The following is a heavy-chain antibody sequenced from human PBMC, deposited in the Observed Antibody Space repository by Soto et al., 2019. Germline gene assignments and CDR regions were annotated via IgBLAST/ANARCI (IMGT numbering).Heavy chain of an antibody. D-gene: IGHD3-16*01. V-gene: IGHV3-74*01. CDR1: GFTFSSYA. Sequence: GGSLRLSCAASGFTFSSYAMSWVRQAPGKGLEWVSAINSDGSSTSYADSVKGRFSISRDIAKNTLYLQMTSLRAEDAAIYYCGRTFRDALLGLDPWGQGTLVTVSS. CDR2: INSDGSST. CDR3: GRTFRDALLGLDP. J-gene: IGHJ5*02.